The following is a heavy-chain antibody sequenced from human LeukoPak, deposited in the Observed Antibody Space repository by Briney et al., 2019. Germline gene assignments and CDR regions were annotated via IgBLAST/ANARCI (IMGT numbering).Heavy chain of an antibody. V-gene: IGHV1-2*04. Sequence: GASVKVSCKASGYTFTGYYMHWVRQAPGQGLEWMGWINPNSGGTNYAQKFQGWVTMTRDTSISTAYMELSRLRSDDTAVYYCARAWFGELGGGAFDIWGQGTMVTVSS. D-gene: IGHD3-10*01. CDR3: ARAWFGELGGGAFDI. CDR2: INPNSGGT. J-gene: IGHJ3*02. CDR1: GYTFTGYY.